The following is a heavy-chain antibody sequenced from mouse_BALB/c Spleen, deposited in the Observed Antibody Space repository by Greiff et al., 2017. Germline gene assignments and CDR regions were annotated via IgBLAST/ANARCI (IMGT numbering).Heavy chain of an antibody. V-gene: IGHV10-1*02. CDR2: IRSKSNNYAT. CDR1: GFTFNTYA. J-gene: IGHJ4*01. Sequence: EVMLVESGGGLVQPKGSLKLSCAASGFTFNTYAMNWVRQAPGKGLEWVARIRSKSNNYATYYADSVKDRFTISRDDSQSMLYLQMNNLKTEDTAMYYCVRHPYGNYDAMDYWGQGTSVTVSS. D-gene: IGHD2-1*01. CDR3: VRHPYGNYDAMDY.